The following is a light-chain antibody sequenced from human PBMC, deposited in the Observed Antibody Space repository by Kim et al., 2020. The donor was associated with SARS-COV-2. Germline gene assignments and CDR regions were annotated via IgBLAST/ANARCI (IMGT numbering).Light chain of an antibody. CDR3: QQRGGWPLT. V-gene: IGKV3-11*01. CDR1: QNVRNY. CDR2: DAS. Sequence: EIVLTQSPATLSLSPGERATLSCRASQNVRNYIAWYHQTPGRAPRLLMYDASSRATGIPARFSGNGSGTDFTLTISSLEPEDFGVYYCQQRGGWPLTFGGGTKVELK. J-gene: IGKJ4*01.